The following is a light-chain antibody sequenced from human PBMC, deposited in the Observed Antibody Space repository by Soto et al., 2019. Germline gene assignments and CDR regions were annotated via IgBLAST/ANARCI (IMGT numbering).Light chain of an antibody. Sequence: DIVMTQSPATLSVSPGERATLSCRASQSVNSNLAWYQQKPGQAPRLLIYGASTGAAGTPARFSGSGSGTGFTLTLSRLQSEDFAVYYCQQYGNWPLTFGGGTKVEIK. CDR2: GAS. V-gene: IGKV3-15*01. CDR3: QQYGNWPLT. J-gene: IGKJ4*01. CDR1: QSVNSN.